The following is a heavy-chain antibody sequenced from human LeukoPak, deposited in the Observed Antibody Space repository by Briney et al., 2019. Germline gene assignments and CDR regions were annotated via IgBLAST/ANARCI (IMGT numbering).Heavy chain of an antibody. Sequence: PSETLSLTCTVSGGSISSYYWSWIRQPPGKGLQWIGYISYSGNTNYNPSLKSRVTISVDTSKNQFSLKLSSVTAADTAVYYCARDRGDIVVVPAARGWFDPWGQGTLVTVSS. V-gene: IGHV4-59*01. J-gene: IGHJ5*02. CDR1: GGSISSYY. CDR2: ISYSGNT. CDR3: ARDRGDIVVVPAARGWFDP. D-gene: IGHD2-2*01.